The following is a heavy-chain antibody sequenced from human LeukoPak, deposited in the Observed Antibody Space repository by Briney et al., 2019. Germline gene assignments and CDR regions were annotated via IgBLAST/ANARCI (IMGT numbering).Heavy chain of an antibody. Sequence: TSETLSLTCAVYGGSFSGYYWSWIRQPPGKGLEWIGYIYYSGGTNYNPSLKSRVTISVDTSKNQFSLKLSSVTAADTAVYYCATTFGRTYYYDSSGIGNWGQGTLVTVSS. CDR3: ATTFGRTYYYDSSGIGN. CDR1: GGSFSGYY. D-gene: IGHD3-22*01. CDR2: IYYSGGT. V-gene: IGHV4-34*01. J-gene: IGHJ4*02.